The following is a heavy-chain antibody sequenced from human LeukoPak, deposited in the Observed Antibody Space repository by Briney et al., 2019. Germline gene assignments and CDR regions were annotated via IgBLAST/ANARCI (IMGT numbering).Heavy chain of an antibody. J-gene: IGHJ4*02. Sequence: SDTLFLPCTVSGHFLRGYYSGWTRHPPGKGLEYIGWIFYSGSTKYNPSLNSRITISVDTSKNQFSLRLSSVTAADTAVYFCARHFNSGTYPLDSWGQGTLVTVSS. D-gene: IGHD3-10*01. V-gene: IGHV4-59*07. CDR2: IFYSGST. CDR1: GHFLRGYY. CDR3: ARHFNSGTYPLDS.